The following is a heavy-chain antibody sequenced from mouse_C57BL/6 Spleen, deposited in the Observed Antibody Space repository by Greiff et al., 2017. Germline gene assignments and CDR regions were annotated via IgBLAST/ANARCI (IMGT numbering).Heavy chain of an antibody. Sequence: EVKVEESGPGLVKPSQSLSLTCSVTGYSITSGYYWNWIRQFPGNKLEWMGYISYDGSNNYNPSLKNRISITRDTSKNQFFLKLNSVTTEDTATYYCAREIYYDYDGEGFDYWGQGTTLTVSS. D-gene: IGHD2-4*01. CDR2: ISYDGSN. CDR1: GYSITSGYY. V-gene: IGHV3-6*01. J-gene: IGHJ2*01. CDR3: AREIYYDYDGEGFDY.